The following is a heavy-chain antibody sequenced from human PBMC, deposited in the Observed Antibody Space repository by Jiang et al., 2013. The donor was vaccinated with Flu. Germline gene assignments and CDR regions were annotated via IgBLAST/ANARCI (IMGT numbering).Heavy chain of an antibody. D-gene: IGHD3-22*01. CDR1: YG. CDR2: ISSSSSYI. Sequence: YGMNWVRRLQGRAGVVSSISSSSSYIYYADSLKGRFTISRDNAKNSLYLQMNSLRAEDTAVYYCARAREGYDSSGYYRHTDWFDPWGQGTLVTVSS. V-gene: IGHV3-21*01. CDR3: ARAREGYDSSGYYRHTDWFDP. J-gene: IGHJ5*02.